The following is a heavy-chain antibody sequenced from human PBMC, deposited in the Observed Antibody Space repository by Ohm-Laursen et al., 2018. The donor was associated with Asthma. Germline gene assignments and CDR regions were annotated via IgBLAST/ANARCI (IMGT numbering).Heavy chain of an antibody. V-gene: IGHV5-10-1*01. CDR2: IDPSDSYT. D-gene: IGHD3-16*01. J-gene: IGHJ5*02. CDR1: GYSFATYW. Sequence: GESLRISCKGSGYSFATYWITWVRQMPGKGLEWMGRIDPSDSYTSYSPSFQGHVTISADTSITTAYLQWSSLTASDTAMYFCARHGGRPMSGSNWFDTWGQGTLVTVSS. CDR3: ARHGGRPMSGSNWFDT.